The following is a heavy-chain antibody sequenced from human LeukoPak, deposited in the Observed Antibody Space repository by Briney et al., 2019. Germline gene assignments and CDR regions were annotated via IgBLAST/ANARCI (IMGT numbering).Heavy chain of an antibody. J-gene: IGHJ4*02. D-gene: IGHD2-2*01. CDR3: AREGGEKCSSTSCSFDY. Sequence: GGSLRLSCVASGFTFSSYWMSWVRQAPGKGLEWVANIKQDGSEKYYVDSVKGRFTISRDNAKNSLYLQMNSLRAEDTAVYYCAREGGEKCSSTSCSFDYWGQGTLVTVSS. CDR2: IKQDGSEK. CDR1: GFTFSSYW. V-gene: IGHV3-7*01.